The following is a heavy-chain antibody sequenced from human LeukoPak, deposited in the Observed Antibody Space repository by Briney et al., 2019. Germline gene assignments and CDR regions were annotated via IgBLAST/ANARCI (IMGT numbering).Heavy chain of an antibody. V-gene: IGHV3-15*01. CDR2: IKSKTDGGTT. D-gene: IGHD2-2*01. CDR3: TTGPAALYYFDY. Sequence: GGSLRLSCAASGFTFSNAWMSWVRQAPGKGLEWVGRIKSKTDGGTTDYAAPVKGRFTTSRDDSKNTLYLQMNSLKTEDTAVYYCTTGPAALYYFDYWGQGTLVTVSS. CDR1: GFTFSNAW. J-gene: IGHJ4*02.